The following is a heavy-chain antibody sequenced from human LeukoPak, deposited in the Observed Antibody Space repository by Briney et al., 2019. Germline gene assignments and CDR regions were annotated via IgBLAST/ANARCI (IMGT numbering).Heavy chain of an antibody. CDR2: IWNDGSKT. D-gene: IGHD3-16*01. CDR1: GFSFGVYG. CDR3: ARYGGVVPGSKMDV. Sequence: GTSLRLSCAASGFSFGVYGMHWVRQAPGKGLEWVGLIWNDGSKTYYADSVKGRFTISRDKSKSTVDLQMDSLTAEDTAVYYCARYGGVVPGSKMDVWGQGTTVTVSS. V-gene: IGHV3-33*01. J-gene: IGHJ6*02.